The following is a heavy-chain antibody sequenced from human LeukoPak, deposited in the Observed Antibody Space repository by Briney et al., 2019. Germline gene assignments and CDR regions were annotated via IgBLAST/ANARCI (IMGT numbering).Heavy chain of an antibody. J-gene: IGHJ5*02. CDR1: GFTFSSYA. V-gene: IGHV3-23*01. CDR2: ISASGGST. Sequence: GGSLRLSCAASGFTFSSYAMSWVRQAPGKGLEWVSAISASGGSTHYADSVKGRFTISRDNSKNTLFLQMNSLRAEDTAVYYCAKADGSWTYDPWGQGTLVTVSS. CDR3: AKADGSWTYDP. D-gene: IGHD5-24*01.